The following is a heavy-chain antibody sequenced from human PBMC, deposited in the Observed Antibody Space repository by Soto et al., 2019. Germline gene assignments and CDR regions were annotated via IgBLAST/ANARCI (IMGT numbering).Heavy chain of an antibody. Sequence: ASVEVSCKASGYTFTSYGISWVRQAPGQGLEWMGWISAYNGNTNYAQKLQGRVTMTTDTSTSTAYMELRSLRSDDTAMYYCARHGGFRGFGVAPYYYYGMDVWGQGTTVTVSS. J-gene: IGHJ6*02. V-gene: IGHV1-18*04. D-gene: IGHD3-3*01. CDR2: ISAYNGNT. CDR3: ARHGGFRGFGVAPYYYYGMDV. CDR1: GYTFTSYG.